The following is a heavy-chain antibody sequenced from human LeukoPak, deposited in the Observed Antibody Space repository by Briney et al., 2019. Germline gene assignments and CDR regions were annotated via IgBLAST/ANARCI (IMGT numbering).Heavy chain of an antibody. CDR1: GFTFSSYR. J-gene: IGHJ3*02. Sequence: GGSLRLSCAASGFTFSSYRMHWVRQAPGKGLVWVSRINSDGSSTSYADSVKGRFTISRDNAKNTLYLQMNSLRAEDTAVYYCARAYYYDSSGYLGDAFDIWGQGTMVTVSS. CDR2: INSDGSST. D-gene: IGHD3-22*01. CDR3: ARAYYYDSSGYLGDAFDI. V-gene: IGHV3-74*01.